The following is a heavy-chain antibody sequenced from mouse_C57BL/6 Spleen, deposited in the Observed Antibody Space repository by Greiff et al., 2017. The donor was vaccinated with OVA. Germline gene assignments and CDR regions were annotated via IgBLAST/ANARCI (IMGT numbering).Heavy chain of an antibody. CDR2: IDPSDSYT. Sequence: VQLQQPGAELVMPGASVKLSCKASGYTFTSYWMHWVKQRPGQGLEWIGEIDPSDSYTNYNQKFKGKSTLTVDKSSSTAYMQLSSLTSEDSEVYDCESSGYYGSSYSYYAMDYWGQGTSVTVSS. J-gene: IGHJ4*01. CDR1: GYTFTSYW. D-gene: IGHD1-1*01. V-gene: IGHV1-69*01. CDR3: ESSGYYGSSYSYYAMDY.